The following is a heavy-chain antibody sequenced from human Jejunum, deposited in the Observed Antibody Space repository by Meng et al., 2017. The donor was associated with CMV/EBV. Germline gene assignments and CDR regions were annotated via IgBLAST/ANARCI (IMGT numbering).Heavy chain of an antibody. CDR3: ARALWHGDYDFDY. J-gene: IGHJ4*02. CDR2: IKPDSGGT. CDR1: GYIFNDFY. V-gene: IGHV1-2*02. Sequence: ASGYIFNDFYIQGVRQAPGQGLEWMGWIKPDSGGTKSAYKFQGRVTMTRDMFSDTVYMELSRLRSDDTAVYYCARALWHGDYDFDYWGQGTLVTVSS. D-gene: IGHD4-17*01.